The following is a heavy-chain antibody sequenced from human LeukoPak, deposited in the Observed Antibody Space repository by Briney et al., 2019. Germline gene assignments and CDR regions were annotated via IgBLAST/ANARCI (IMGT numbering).Heavy chain of an antibody. D-gene: IGHD3-22*01. J-gene: IGHJ4*02. CDR1: GGSFSGCY. Sequence: SETLSLTCAVYGGSFSGCYWSWIRQPPGRGLEWIGEINHSGSTNYNPSLKSRVTISVDTSKNQFSLKLSSVTAADTAVYYCARCRSRYYYDSSGYYHDYWGQGTLVTVSS. V-gene: IGHV4-34*01. CDR2: INHSGST. CDR3: ARCRSRYYYDSSGYYHDY.